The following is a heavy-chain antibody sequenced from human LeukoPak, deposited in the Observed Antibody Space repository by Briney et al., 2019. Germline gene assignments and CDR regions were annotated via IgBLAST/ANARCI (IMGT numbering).Heavy chain of an antibody. J-gene: IGHJ6*02. Sequence: GGSPRLSCAASGFTFSDHYMDWVRQAPGKGLEWVGRTRNKANSYTTEYAASVKGRFTISRDDSKNSLYLQMNSLKTEDTAVYYCARGAVTTPYYYYYGMDVWGQGTTVTVSS. CDR2: TRNKANSYTT. D-gene: IGHD4-17*01. V-gene: IGHV3-72*01. CDR1: GFTFSDHY. CDR3: ARGAVTTPYYYYYGMDV.